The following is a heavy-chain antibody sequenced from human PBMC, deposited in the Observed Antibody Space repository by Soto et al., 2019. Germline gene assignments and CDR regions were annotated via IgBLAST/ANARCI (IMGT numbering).Heavy chain of an antibody. Sequence: GASVKVSCKVSGYTLTELSMHWVRQAPGKGPEWMGGFDPEDGETIYAQKFQGRVTMTEDTSTDTAYMELSSLRSEDTAVYYCATGGYSYGSPYGMDVWGQGTTVTVSS. CDR1: GYTLTELS. V-gene: IGHV1-24*01. D-gene: IGHD5-18*01. J-gene: IGHJ6*02. CDR2: FDPEDGET. CDR3: ATGGYSYGSPYGMDV.